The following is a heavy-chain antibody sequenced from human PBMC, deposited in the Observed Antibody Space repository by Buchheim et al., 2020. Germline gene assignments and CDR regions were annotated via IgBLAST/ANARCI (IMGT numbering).Heavy chain of an antibody. CDR1: GGSISSSSYY. CDR2: IYYSGST. V-gene: IGHV4-39*01. CDR3: ARHSVSYGSGSWEFDY. D-gene: IGHD3-10*01. Sequence: QLQLQESGPGLVKPSETLSLTCTVSGGSISSSSYYWGWIRQPPGKGLKWIGSIYYSGSTYYNPSLKSRVTISVDTSKNQFSLKLSSVTAADTAVYYCARHSVSYGSGSWEFDYWGQGTL. J-gene: IGHJ4*02.